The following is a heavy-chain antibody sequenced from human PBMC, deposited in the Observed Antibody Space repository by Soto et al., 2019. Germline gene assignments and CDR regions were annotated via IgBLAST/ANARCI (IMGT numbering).Heavy chain of an antibody. CDR1: GGTFSSYA. Sequence: QVQLVQSGAEVKKPGSSVKVSCKASGGTFSSYAISWVRQAPGQGLEWMGGILPIFGTANYAQKFQGRVTITAEESTSTAYMELSSLRAEDTAVYYCARALGYCSGGSCYSQEYNWFDPWGQGTLVTVSS. V-gene: IGHV1-69*01. CDR3: ARALGYCSGGSCYSQEYNWFDP. CDR2: ILPIFGTA. J-gene: IGHJ5*02. D-gene: IGHD2-15*01.